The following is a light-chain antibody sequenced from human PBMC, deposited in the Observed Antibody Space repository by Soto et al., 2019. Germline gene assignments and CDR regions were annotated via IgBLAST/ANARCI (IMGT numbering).Light chain of an antibody. CDR2: EVV. CDR3: KSYAGTNTYV. V-gene: IGLV2-8*01. CDR1: KNDIGVYDF. Sequence: QSVLTQPPSVSAAPGQRVTISCTGTKNDIGVYDFVSWYQHHPGKAPRLIIYEVVQRPSGVPDRFSGSKSGNTASLTVSGLQAADEADYFCKSYAGTNTYVFGSGPNVTV. J-gene: IGLJ1*01.